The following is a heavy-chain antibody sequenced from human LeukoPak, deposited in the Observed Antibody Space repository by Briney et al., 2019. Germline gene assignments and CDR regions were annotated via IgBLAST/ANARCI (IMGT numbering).Heavy chain of an antibody. J-gene: IGHJ6*03. CDR2: ISSGGGTI. CDR1: GFTFSGYE. Sequence: GGSLRLSCAASGFTFSGYEMNWVRQAPGKGLEWVSYISSGGGTIYYADSVKGRFTISRDNAKKSVYLQMNSLRAEDTAVYYCARVRLYMDVWGKGTTVTVSS. CDR3: ARVRLYMDV. V-gene: IGHV3-48*03.